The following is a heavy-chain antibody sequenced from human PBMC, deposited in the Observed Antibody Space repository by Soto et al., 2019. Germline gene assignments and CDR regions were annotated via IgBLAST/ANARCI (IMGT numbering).Heavy chain of an antibody. CDR2: INPNSGGT. J-gene: IGHJ5*02. D-gene: IGHD2-2*02. CDR1: GYTFTGYY. Sequence: ASVKVSCKASGYTFTGYYMHWVRQAPGQGLEWMGWINPNSGGTNYTQKFQGRVTMTRDTSISTAYMELSRLRSDDTAVYYCARDHRYCSSTSCYTGPNWFDPWGQGTLVTVSS. V-gene: IGHV1-2*02. CDR3: ARDHRYCSSTSCYTGPNWFDP.